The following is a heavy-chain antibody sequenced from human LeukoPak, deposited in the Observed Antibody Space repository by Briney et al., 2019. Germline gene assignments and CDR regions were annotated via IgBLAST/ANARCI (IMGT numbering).Heavy chain of an antibody. CDR3: AELGITMIGGV. CDR2: ISYDGSNK. V-gene: IGHV3-30*18. CDR1: GFTVSSNY. Sequence: GGSLRLSCAASGFTVSSNYMSWVRQAPGKGLEWVAVISYDGSNKYYADSVKGRFTISRDNAKNSLYLQMNSLRAEDTAVYYCAELGITMIGGVWGKGTTVTISS. J-gene: IGHJ6*04. D-gene: IGHD3-10*02.